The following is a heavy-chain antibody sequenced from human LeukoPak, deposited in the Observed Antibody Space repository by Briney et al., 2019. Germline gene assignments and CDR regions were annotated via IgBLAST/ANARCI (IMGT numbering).Heavy chain of an antibody. J-gene: IGHJ6*02. CDR1: GFTFSSYS. CDR2: ISSSSSYI. V-gene: IGHV3-21*01. CDR3: AREWAYGSGSARKYYYGMDV. D-gene: IGHD3-10*01. Sequence: GGSLRLSCAASGFTFSSYSMNWVRQAPGKGLEWVSSISSSSSYIYYADSVKGRFTISRDNAKNSLYLQMNSLRAEDTAVYYCAREWAYGSGSARKYYYGMDVWGQGTTVTVSS.